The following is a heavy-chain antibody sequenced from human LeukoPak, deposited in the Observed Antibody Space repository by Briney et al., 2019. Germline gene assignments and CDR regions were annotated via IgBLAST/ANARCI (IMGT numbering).Heavy chain of an antibody. D-gene: IGHD6-13*01. J-gene: IGHJ1*01. Sequence: ASVKVSCKASGYTFTGYYMHWVRQAPGQGLEWMGWINPNSGGTNYAQKFQGRVTMTRDTSISTAYMELSRLRSDDTAVYYCARDMQLYSSSWYSRLGVTKRRSAEYFQHWGQGTLVTVSS. V-gene: IGHV1-2*02. CDR2: INPNSGGT. CDR3: ARDMQLYSSSWYSRLGVTKRRSAEYFQH. CDR1: GYTFTGYY.